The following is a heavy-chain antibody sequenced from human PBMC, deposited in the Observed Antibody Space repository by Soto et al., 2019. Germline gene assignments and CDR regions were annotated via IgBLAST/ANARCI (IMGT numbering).Heavy chain of an antibody. V-gene: IGHV3-21*01. CDR1: GFTFSSDS. D-gene: IGHD6-13*01. J-gene: IGHJ4*02. CDR3: ARELCDSGYSRRFAY. Sequence: EVPLVESGGGLVKPGGSLSLSCAASGFTFSSDSMNWVRQAPGKGLELVSSFSSSSRYIYYPDSVKGRFTGTRDDAKNALYLQMNSLRAEDTAVYYCARELCDSGYSRRFAYWCRGGLVTVSS. CDR2: FSSSSRYI.